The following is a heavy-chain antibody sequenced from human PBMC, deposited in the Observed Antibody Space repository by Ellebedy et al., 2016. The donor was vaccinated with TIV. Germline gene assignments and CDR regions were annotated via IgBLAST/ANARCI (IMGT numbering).Heavy chain of an antibody. Sequence: GESLKISXSASGFTFSTYAMRWVRQAPGKGLEWVSSISDNGGDTYYADSVKGRFTISRDNSNNTLYLQMNTLGAEDTAVYYCAKRVLTLVDAFDIWGQGTMVTVSS. J-gene: IGHJ3*02. CDR1: GFTFSTYA. CDR3: AKRVLTLVDAFDI. CDR2: ISDNGGDT. V-gene: IGHV3-23*01.